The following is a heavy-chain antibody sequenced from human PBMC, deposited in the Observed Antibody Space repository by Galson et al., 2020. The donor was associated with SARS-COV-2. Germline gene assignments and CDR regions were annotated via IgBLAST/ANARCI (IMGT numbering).Heavy chain of an antibody. J-gene: IGHJ5*02. V-gene: IGHV1-24*01. CDR2: FDPEDGET. CDR3: ATGSPWGRDNWFDP. Sequence: ASVTVSCKVSGYTLTELSMHWVRQAPGKGLEWMGGFDPEDGETIYAQKFQGRVTMTEDTSTDTAYMELSSLRSEDTAVYYCATGSPWGRDNWFDPWGQGTLVTVSS. CDR1: GYTLTELS. D-gene: IGHD7-27*01.